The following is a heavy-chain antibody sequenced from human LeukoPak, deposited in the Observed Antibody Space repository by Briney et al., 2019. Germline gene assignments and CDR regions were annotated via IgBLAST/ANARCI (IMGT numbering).Heavy chain of an antibody. J-gene: IGHJ6*02. D-gene: IGHD2-2*01. Sequence: PGRSLRLSCAASGFTFSGYAMYWVRQAPGKGLEWVAVISFDGSNKYYTDSVKGRFTISRDNSKNTLYLQMNSLRAEDTAVYFRARSLGYCSSTYCHGDYYYGLDVWGQGTTVTVSS. CDR2: ISFDGSNK. V-gene: IGHV3-30*04. CDR1: GFTFSGYA. CDR3: ARSLGYCSSTYCHGDYYYGLDV.